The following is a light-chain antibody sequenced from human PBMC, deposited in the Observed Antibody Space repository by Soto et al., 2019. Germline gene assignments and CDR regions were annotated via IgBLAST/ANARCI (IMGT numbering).Light chain of an antibody. V-gene: IGKV4-1*01. CDR3: QQYYSTPAYT. CDR1: QSVLYSSNNKNY. Sequence: DIVMTQSPDSLAVSLGERATINCKSSQSVLYSSNNKNYLAWYQQKPGQPPKLLIYWASTRESGVPDRFSGSGSGTDFPLTISSLQAEDVAVYYCQQYYSTPAYTFGQGTKLEIK. J-gene: IGKJ2*01. CDR2: WAS.